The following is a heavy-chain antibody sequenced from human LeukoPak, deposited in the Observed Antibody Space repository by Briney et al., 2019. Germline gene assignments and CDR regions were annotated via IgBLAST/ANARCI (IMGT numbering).Heavy chain of an antibody. CDR3: AKDSGSSSGYESWFDP. Sequence: GGSLRLSCAASGFTFSTYWMNWFRQTPGKGLEWVAKIRGDGGEKDHVASVKGRFTISRDNAKNSLYLQMNSLRVEDTALYYCAKDSGSSSGYESWFDPWGQGTLVTVSS. V-gene: IGHV3-7*03. CDR1: GFTFSTYW. J-gene: IGHJ5*02. D-gene: IGHD5-12*01. CDR2: IRGDGGEK.